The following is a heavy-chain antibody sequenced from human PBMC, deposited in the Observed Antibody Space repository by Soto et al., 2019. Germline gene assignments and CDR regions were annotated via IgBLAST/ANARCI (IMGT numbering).Heavy chain of an antibody. V-gene: IGHV3-48*03. Sequence: PGGSLRLSCAASGFTFSSYAMSWVRQAPGKGLEWVSYISSSGSTIYYADSVKGRFTISRDNAKNSLYLQMNSLRAEDTAVYYCARDSLAPSYDSSGYYYFDPWGQGTLVTVSS. CDR1: GFTFSSYA. D-gene: IGHD3-22*01. J-gene: IGHJ5*02. CDR3: ARDSLAPSYDSSGYYYFDP. CDR2: ISSSGSTI.